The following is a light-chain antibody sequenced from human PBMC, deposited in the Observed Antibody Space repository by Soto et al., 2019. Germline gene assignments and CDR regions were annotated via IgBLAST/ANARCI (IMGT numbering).Light chain of an antibody. CDR2: EVS. Sequence: ITISCTGTSSDVGGYNYVSWYQQHPGKAPKLMIYEVSNRPSGVSNRFSGSKSGNTASLTISGLQAEDEADYYCSSYTSSSTLVFGGGTKLTVL. V-gene: IGLV2-14*01. CDR3: SSYTSSSTLV. J-gene: IGLJ2*01. CDR1: SSDVGGYNY.